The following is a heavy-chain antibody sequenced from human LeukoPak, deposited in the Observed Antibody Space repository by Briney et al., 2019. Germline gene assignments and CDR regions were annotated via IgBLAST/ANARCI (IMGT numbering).Heavy chain of an antibody. Sequence: PGGSLRLSCVASGFTFSSNWMHWVRQTPGKGLVWVSRINSDGSDTSYADSVKGRFTISRDNAKNTLYLQMNSLRAEDTAVYYCARVDYGDYVAAVDIWGQGTLVTVFS. CDR2: INSDGSDT. V-gene: IGHV3-74*01. D-gene: IGHD4-17*01. J-gene: IGHJ3*02. CDR1: GFTFSSNW. CDR3: ARVDYGDYVAAVDI.